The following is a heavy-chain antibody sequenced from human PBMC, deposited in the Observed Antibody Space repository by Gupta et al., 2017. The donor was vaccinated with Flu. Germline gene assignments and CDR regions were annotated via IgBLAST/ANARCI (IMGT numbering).Heavy chain of an antibody. D-gene: IGHD2-15*01. CDR2: IYYSGST. Sequence: PPGKGLEWIGSIYYSGSTYYNPSLKSRVTISVDTSKNQFSLKLSSVTAADTAVYYCARQVADCSGGSCYSLFWGQGTLVTVSS. V-gene: IGHV4-39*01. CDR3: ARQVADCSGGSCYSLF. J-gene: IGHJ4*02.